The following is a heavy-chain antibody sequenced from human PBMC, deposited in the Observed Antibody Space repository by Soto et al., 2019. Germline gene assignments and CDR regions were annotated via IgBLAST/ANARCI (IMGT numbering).Heavy chain of an antibody. CDR1: GGSITSRSYS. CDR3: ARVPLP. Sequence: PSETLSLTCSVSGGSITSRSYSWGGIRQPPGKGLEWIGYIYHSGSTYYNPSLKSRVTISVDRSKNQFSLKLSSVTAADTAVYYCARVPLPWGQGTLVTVSS. J-gene: IGHJ5*02. CDR2: IYHSGST. V-gene: IGHV4-30-2*01.